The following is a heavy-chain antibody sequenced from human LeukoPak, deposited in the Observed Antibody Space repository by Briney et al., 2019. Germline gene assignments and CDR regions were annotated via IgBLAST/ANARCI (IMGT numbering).Heavy chain of an antibody. CDR3: ATPLDYYDSSGYHQGGD. J-gene: IGHJ4*02. V-gene: IGHV3-7*03. Sequence: GSLILSCVASGFTFSDYSMNWVRQAPGKGLEWVANIKEDGSKKNYVDSVKGRFTISRDNTKNSLYLQMNSLRAEDTAVYYCATPLDYYDSSGYHQGGDWGQGTLVTVSS. CDR1: GFTFSDYS. CDR2: IKEDGSKK. D-gene: IGHD3-22*01.